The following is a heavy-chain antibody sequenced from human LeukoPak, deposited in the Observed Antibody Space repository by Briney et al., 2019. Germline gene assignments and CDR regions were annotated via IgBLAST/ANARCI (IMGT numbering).Heavy chain of an antibody. D-gene: IGHD5-18*01. CDR1: GGSISSGDYY. J-gene: IGHJ4*02. CDR3: ARGKLWLRPSDFDY. V-gene: IGHV4-30-4*01. Sequence: PSQTLSLTCTVSGGSISSGDYYWSWIRQPPGKGLEWIGYIYYSGSTYYNPSLKSRVTISVDTSKNQFSLKLSSVTAADTAVYYCARGKLWLRPSDFDYWGQGTLVTVSS. CDR2: IYYSGST.